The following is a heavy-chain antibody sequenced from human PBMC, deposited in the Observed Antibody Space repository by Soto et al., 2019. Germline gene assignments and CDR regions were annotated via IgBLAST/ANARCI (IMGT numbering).Heavy chain of an antibody. CDR2: IWYDGSNK. D-gene: IGHD3-22*01. CDR3: TTYYDSSGYWALIDAFDI. J-gene: IGHJ3*02. CDR1: GFTFSSYG. V-gene: IGHV3-33*01. Sequence: GGSLRLSCAASGFTFSSYGMHWVRQAPGKGLEWVAVIWYDGSNKYYADSVKGRFTISRDNSKNTLYLQMISLKTEDTAVYYCTTYYDSSGYWALIDAFDIWGQGTMVTV.